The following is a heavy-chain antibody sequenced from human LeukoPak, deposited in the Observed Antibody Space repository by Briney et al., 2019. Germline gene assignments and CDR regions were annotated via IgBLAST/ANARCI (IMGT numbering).Heavy chain of an antibody. V-gene: IGHV4-59*01. J-gene: IGHJ4*02. CDR3: ASADDSSGTFDY. CDR1: GGSISSYY. Sequence: PSETLSLTCTVSGGSISSYYWSWIRQPPGKGLEWIGYIYYSGSTNYNPSLRSRVTISVDTSKNQFSLKLSSVTAADTAVYYCASADDSSGTFDYWGQGTVVTVSS. CDR2: IYYSGST. D-gene: IGHD3-22*01.